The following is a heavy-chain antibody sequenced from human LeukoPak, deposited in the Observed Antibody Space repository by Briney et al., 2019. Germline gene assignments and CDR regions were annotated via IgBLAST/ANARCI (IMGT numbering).Heavy chain of an antibody. V-gene: IGHV3-53*01. CDR2: IYSGGST. CDR1: GFTVSSNY. Sequence: PGGSLRLSCAASGFTVSSNYMSWVRQAPGKGLEWVSVIYSGGSTYYADSVKGRFTISRDNSKNTLYLHMNSLRAEDTAVYYCASSVWRFGVYYYYYYMDVWGKGTTVTVSS. J-gene: IGHJ6*03. D-gene: IGHD6-19*01. CDR3: ASSVWRFGVYYYYYYMDV.